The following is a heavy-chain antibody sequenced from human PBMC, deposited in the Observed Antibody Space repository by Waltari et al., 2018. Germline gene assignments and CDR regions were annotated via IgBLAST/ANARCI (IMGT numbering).Heavy chain of an antibody. D-gene: IGHD1-26*01. CDR2: IKQDGSEK. V-gene: IGHV3-7*01. J-gene: IGHJ4*02. Sequence: EVQLVESGGGLVQPGGSLRLSCAASGFTFSSYWLSWVRQDPGKGLGGGANIKQDGSEKYYVDSVKGRFTISRDNAKNSLYLQMNSLRAEDTAVYYCARSYPDYWGQGTLVTVSS. CDR3: ARSYPDY. CDR1: GFTFSSYW.